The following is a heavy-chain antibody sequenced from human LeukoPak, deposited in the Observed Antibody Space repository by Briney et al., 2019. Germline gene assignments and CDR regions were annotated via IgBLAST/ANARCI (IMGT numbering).Heavy chain of an antibody. Sequence: GGSLRLSCSASEFTLRDAWMNWVRQAPGKGLEWVGRIKSKTDGGTTDYAAPVKGRSTISRDDSKNTLYLQMNSLKTEDTAVYYCTTSSRRATDYWGQGTLVTVSS. CDR2: IKSKTDGGTT. J-gene: IGHJ4*02. CDR3: TTSSRRATDY. CDR1: EFTLRDAW. D-gene: IGHD1-26*01. V-gene: IGHV3-15*01.